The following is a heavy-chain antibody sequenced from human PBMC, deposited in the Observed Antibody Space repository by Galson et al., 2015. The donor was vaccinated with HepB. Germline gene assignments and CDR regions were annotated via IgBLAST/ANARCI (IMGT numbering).Heavy chain of an antibody. Sequence: SLRLSCAASGFSFSNYAIHWVRQAPGKGLEWVALISSDGNNKYYRESVKGRFTISRDNSENTVFLQMNSLRVEETAVYYCVRDDFKDPSLLDFWGQGTLVTASS. D-gene: IGHD2-15*01. CDR2: ISSDGNNK. CDR3: VRDDFKDPSLLDF. V-gene: IGHV3-30-3*01. CDR1: GFSFSNYA. J-gene: IGHJ4*02.